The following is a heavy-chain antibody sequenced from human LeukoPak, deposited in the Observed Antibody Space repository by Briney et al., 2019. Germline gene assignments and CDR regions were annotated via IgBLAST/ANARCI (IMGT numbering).Heavy chain of an antibody. V-gene: IGHV3-23*01. D-gene: IGHD6-13*01. CDR3: AKDRGIAAAGTGAFDI. CDR1: GFTFSSYA. Sequence: PGGSLRLSCAASGFTFSSYAMSWVRQAPGKGLEWVSAISGSGGSTYYADSAKGRFTISRDNSKNTLYLQMNSLRAEDTAVYYCAKDRGIAAAGTGAFDIWGQGTMVTVSS. J-gene: IGHJ3*02. CDR2: ISGSGGST.